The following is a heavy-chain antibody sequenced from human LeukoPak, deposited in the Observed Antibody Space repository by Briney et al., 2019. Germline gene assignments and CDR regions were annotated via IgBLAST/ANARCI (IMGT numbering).Heavy chain of an antibody. CDR2: ISSSSSYI. J-gene: IGHJ4*02. V-gene: IGHV3-21*01. CDR3: ARGRKGY. CDR1: GFTFSSYW. Sequence: GGSLRLSCVASGFTFSSYWMHWVRHDPRKGLEWVSSISSSSSYIYYADSVKGRFTISRDNAKNSLYLQMNSLRAEDTAVYYCARGRKGYWGQGTLVTVSS.